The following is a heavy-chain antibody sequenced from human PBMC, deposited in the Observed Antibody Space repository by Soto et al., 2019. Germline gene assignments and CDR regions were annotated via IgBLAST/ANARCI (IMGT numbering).Heavy chain of an antibody. CDR2: IYYSGST. J-gene: IGHJ6*02. Sequence: SETLSLTCTVSGASISSYYWSWIRQPPGKGLEWIGYIYYSGSTNYNPSLKSRVTISVDTSKNQFSLKLSSVTAADTAVYYCARGDSSGWFYYGMDVWGQGTTVTVSS. V-gene: IGHV4-59*01. D-gene: IGHD6-19*01. CDR3: ARGDSSGWFYYGMDV. CDR1: GASISSYY.